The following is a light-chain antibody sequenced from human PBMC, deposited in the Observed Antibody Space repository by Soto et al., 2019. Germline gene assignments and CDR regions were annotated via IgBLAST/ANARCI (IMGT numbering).Light chain of an antibody. J-gene: IGKJ4*01. Sequence: EIMMTQSPSTLSVSPGERATLSCGASQSVSSDLDWYQQKPGQAPRLLIYDASSRATGIPDRFSGGGSGTDFTLTISRLEPEDFAVYYCQQFSSYPLTFGGGTKVDIK. CDR2: DAS. CDR3: QQFSSYPLT. CDR1: QSVSSD. V-gene: IGKV3D-20*01.